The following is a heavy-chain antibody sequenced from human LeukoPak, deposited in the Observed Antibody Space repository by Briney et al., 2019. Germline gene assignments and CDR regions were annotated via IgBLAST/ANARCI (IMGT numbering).Heavy chain of an antibody. J-gene: IGHJ4*02. V-gene: IGHV3-23*01. CDR1: GFTFSSYA. CDR2: ISGSGGST. Sequence: GRSLRRSCAASGFTFSSYAMSWVRQAPGKGLEWVSAISGSGGSTYYADSVKGRFTISRDNSKNTLYLQMNSLRAEDTAVYYCAAKSYYYGSGSVASLDYWGQGTLVTVSS. D-gene: IGHD3-10*01. CDR3: AAKSYYYGSGSVASLDY.